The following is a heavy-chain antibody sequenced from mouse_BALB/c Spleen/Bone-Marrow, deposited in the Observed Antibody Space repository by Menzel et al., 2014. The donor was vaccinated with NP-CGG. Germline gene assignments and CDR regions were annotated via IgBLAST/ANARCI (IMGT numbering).Heavy chain of an antibody. D-gene: IGHD2-3*01. Sequence: EVQLQQSGPELVKPGASVKMSCKASRYTFTSYVLHWVKQKPGQGLEWIGYINPYNDGTKSNEKFKGKATLTSDKSSSTAYMELSSLTSEDSAVYYCAREDGYYGMDYWGQGTSVTVSS. CDR3: AREDGYYGMDY. CDR2: INPYNDGT. V-gene: IGHV1-14*01. CDR1: RYTFTSYV. J-gene: IGHJ4*01.